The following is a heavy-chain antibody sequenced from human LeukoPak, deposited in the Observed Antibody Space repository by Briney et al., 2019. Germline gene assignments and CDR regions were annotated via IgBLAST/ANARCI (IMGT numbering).Heavy chain of an antibody. CDR3: ARGFYDSSGYYSRIDYYFDY. CDR2: IYTSGST. D-gene: IGHD3-22*01. CDR1: GESMSGYY. J-gene: IGHJ4*02. V-gene: IGHV4-4*07. Sequence: SETLSLTCTVSGESMSGYYWSWIRQPAGKGLEWIGRIYTSGSTNYNPSLKSRVTISVDTSKNQFSLKLSSVTAADTAVYYCARGFYDSSGYYSRIDYYFDYWGQGTLVTVSS.